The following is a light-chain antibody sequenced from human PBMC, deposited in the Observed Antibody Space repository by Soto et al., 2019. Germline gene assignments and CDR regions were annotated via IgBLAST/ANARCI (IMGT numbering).Light chain of an antibody. Sequence: QLVLTQSPSASASLGASVKLTCTLSSGHSSYAIAWHQQRPEKGPRYLMKLNSDGSHSKGDGFPDRFSGSSSGAERYLTISSLQSEDEADYYCQTWVTGIQVFGGGTKVTVL. CDR2: LNSDGSH. J-gene: IGLJ2*01. CDR3: QTWVTGIQV. V-gene: IGLV4-69*01. CDR1: SGHSSYA.